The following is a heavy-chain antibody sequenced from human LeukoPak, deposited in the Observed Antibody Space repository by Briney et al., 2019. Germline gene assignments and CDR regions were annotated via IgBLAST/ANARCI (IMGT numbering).Heavy chain of an antibody. V-gene: IGHV1-2*06. D-gene: IGHD3-10*01. CDR2: INPNGGGT. CDR3: ARGGSGSGYLYYFDY. J-gene: IGHJ4*01. CDR1: GYSFSDYS. Sequence: ASVKVSCKASGYSFSDYSIHWVRQAPGQGLEWMGRINPNGGGTSYAQNFQGRVSMTRDTSISTTYMELSGLTSDDTAVNYCARGGSGSGYLYYFDYWGQGTLVSVSS.